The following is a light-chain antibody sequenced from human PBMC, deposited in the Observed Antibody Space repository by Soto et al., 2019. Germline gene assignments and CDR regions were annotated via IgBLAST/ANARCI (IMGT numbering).Light chain of an antibody. V-gene: IGKV3-15*01. J-gene: IGKJ1*01. CDR1: QSVSSD. Sequence: EIVLTQSPDTLSLSPGERATLSCRASQSVSSDLAWYQHKPGQAPRLLIYGASTRATGIPARFSGSGSGTEFTLIISSLQSEDSAVYYCQQYNSWLWTFGQGTKVDIK. CDR3: QQYNSWLWT. CDR2: GAS.